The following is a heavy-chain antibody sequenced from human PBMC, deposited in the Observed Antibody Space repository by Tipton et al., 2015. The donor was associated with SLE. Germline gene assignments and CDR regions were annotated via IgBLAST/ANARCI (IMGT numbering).Heavy chain of an antibody. J-gene: IGHJ2*01. CDR3: AKARLTTPGWDWYFDV. Sequence: SLRLSCAAFGFTFSNYEMNWVRQAPGKGLEWVSHISSSGNTIYYADSVKGRFTISRDNAKNSLYLQMHTVRAEDTALYYCAKARLTTPGWDWYFDVWGRGTLVTVSS. CDR1: GFTFSNYE. V-gene: IGHV3-48*03. D-gene: IGHD2-15*01. CDR2: ISSSGNTI.